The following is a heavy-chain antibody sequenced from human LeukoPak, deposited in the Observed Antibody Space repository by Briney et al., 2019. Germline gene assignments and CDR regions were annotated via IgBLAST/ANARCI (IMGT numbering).Heavy chain of an antibody. CDR2: ISYDGSNK. CDR3: AREVSGEFDY. D-gene: IGHD3-16*01. J-gene: IGHJ4*02. V-gene: IGHV3-30*03. CDR1: GFTFSSYS. Sequence: GGSLRLSCAASGFTFSSYSMNWVRQAPGKGLEWVAVISYDGSNKYCADSVKGRFTISRDNSKNTLYLQMNSLRAEDTAVYYCAREVSGEFDYWGQGTLVTASS.